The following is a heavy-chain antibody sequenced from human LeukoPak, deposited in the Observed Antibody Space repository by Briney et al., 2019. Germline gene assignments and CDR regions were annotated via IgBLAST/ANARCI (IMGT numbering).Heavy chain of an antibody. J-gene: IGHJ4*02. CDR2: IKQDGSEK. D-gene: IGHD2-21*02. Sequence: SGGSLRLSCAASGFTFSSCWMTWVRQAPGKGLEWVANIKQDGSEKYYVDSVKGRFTISRDNAKNSLYLQMNSLRAEDTAVYYCARSVTAIIDYWGQGTLVTVSS. CDR3: ARSVTAIIDY. CDR1: GFTFSSCW. V-gene: IGHV3-7*01.